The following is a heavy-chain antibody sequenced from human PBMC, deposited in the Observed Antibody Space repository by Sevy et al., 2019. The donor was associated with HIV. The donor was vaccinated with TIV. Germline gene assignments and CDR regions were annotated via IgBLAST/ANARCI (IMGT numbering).Heavy chain of an antibody. J-gene: IGHJ5*02. D-gene: IGHD4-4*01. CDR3: ARETDNSARWLDP. Sequence: GGSLRLSCAASGFTFNFHGMHWVRQAPGKGLEWVAFIWHDGSNKYMADSVKGRFTISRDNSKNTLFLQMNSLTVEDTAVYYCARETDNSARWLDPWGQGTLVTISS. CDR2: IWHDGSNK. CDR1: GFTFNFHG. V-gene: IGHV3-30*02.